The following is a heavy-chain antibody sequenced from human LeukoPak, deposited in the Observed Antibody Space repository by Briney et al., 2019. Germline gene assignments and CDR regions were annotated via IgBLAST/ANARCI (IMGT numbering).Heavy chain of an antibody. V-gene: IGHV3-21*01. CDR3: ARGVIRRVTPFDY. Sequence: KPGRSLRLSCTASGFTFGDYAMSWVRQAPGKGLEWVSSISSSSSYIYYADSVKGRFTISRDNAKNSLYLQMNSLRAEDTAVYYCARGVIRRVTPFDYWGQGTLVTVSS. CDR1: GFTFGDYA. D-gene: IGHD2-15*01. CDR2: ISSSSSYI. J-gene: IGHJ4*02.